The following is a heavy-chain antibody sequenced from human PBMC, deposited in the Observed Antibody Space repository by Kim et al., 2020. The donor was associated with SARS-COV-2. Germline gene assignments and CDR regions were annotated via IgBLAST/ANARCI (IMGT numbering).Heavy chain of an antibody. J-gene: IGHJ4*02. CDR2: INHSGST. Sequence: SETLSLTCAVYGGSFSGYYWSWIRQPPGKGLEWIGEINHSGSTNYNPSLKSRVTISVDTSKNQFSLKLSSVTAADTAVYYCARIRLTAAGTGFDYWGQGTLVTVSS. V-gene: IGHV4-34*01. CDR1: GGSFSGYY. CDR3: ARIRLTAAGTGFDY. D-gene: IGHD6-13*01.